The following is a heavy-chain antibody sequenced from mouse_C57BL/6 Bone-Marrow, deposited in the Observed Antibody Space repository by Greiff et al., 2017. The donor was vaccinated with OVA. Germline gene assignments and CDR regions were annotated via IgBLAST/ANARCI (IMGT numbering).Heavy chain of an antibody. J-gene: IGHJ4*01. CDR3: ARRDYDDYAMDY. D-gene: IGHD2-4*01. V-gene: IGHV5-12*01. CDR2: ISNGGGST. CDR1: GFTFSDYY. Sequence: DVMLVESGGGLVQPGGSLKLSCAASGFTFSDYYMYWVRQTPEKRLEWVAYISNGGGSTYYPDTVKGRFTISRDNAKNTLYLQMSRLKSEDTAMYYCARRDYDDYAMDYWGQGTSVTVSS.